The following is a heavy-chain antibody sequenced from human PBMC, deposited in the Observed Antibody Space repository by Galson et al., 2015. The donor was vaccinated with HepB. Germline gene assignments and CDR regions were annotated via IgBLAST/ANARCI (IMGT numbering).Heavy chain of an antibody. CDR2: IIPTFGIA. Sequence: SVKVSCKASEGTFSSYGISWVRQAPGQGLEWMGGIIPTFGIANYAQKFQGRVTITADESTSTAYMELSSLRSEDTAVYYCVRDNMGRIAAAVPNWFDPWGQGTLVTVSS. CDR1: EGTFSSYG. D-gene: IGHD6-13*01. CDR3: VRDNMGRIAAAVPNWFDP. V-gene: IGHV1-69*13. J-gene: IGHJ5*02.